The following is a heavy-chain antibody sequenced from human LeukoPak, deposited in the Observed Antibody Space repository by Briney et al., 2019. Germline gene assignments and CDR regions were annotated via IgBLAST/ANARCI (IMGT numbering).Heavy chain of an antibody. CDR3: ARRAVAYYYYYYMDV. D-gene: IGHD6-19*01. CDR1: GYTFTSYD. Sequence: ASVKVSCKASGYTFTSYDINWVRQATGQGLEWMGWMNPNSGNTGYAQKFQGRVTITRNTSISTAYMDLSSLRSDDTAVYYCARRAVAYYYYYYMDVWGKGTTVTVSS. J-gene: IGHJ6*03. CDR2: MNPNSGNT. V-gene: IGHV1-8*03.